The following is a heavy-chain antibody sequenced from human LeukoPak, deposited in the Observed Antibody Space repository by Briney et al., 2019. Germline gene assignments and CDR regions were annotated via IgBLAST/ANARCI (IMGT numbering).Heavy chain of an antibody. CDR2: VNSDGSST. D-gene: IGHD6-19*01. CDR1: GFTFSSYW. J-gene: IGHJ4*02. CDR3: ARGSTQYSSGWYGLDY. Sequence: GGSLRLPCAASGFTFSSYWMHWVRQAPGKGLVWVSRVNSDGSSTTYADSVKGRFTISRDNAKNTLYLQMNSLRAEDTAVYYCARGSTQYSSGWYGLDYWGQGTLVTVSS. V-gene: IGHV3-74*01.